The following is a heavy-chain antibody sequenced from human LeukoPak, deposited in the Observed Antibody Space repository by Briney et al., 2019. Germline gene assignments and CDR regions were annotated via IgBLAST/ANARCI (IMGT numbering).Heavy chain of an antibody. Sequence: GSLRLSCAASGFTFSSYSMNWVRQAPGKGLEWVSSISSSSSYIYYADSVKGRFTISRDNAKNSLYLQMNSLRAEDTAVYYCARDAKTYYYGSGRSFDYWGQGTLVTVSS. CDR3: ARDAKTYYYGSGRSFDY. V-gene: IGHV3-21*01. D-gene: IGHD3-10*01. J-gene: IGHJ4*02. CDR1: GFTFSSYS. CDR2: ISSSSSYI.